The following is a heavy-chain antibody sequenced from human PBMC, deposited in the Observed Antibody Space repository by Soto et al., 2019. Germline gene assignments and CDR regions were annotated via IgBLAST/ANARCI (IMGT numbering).Heavy chain of an antibody. V-gene: IGHV4-59*08. CDR2: IYSSGST. D-gene: IGHD6-19*01. Sequence: QVQLQESGPGLVKPSETLSLTCTVSGGSISSYYCSWIRQPPGKGLEWIGHIYSSGSTNYTPSLKSRVTISVDTSKNQFSLRLSSVTAADTAVYYCARHPAVTGTAAYFDYWGQGTLVTVSS. CDR1: GGSISSYY. J-gene: IGHJ4*02. CDR3: ARHPAVTGTAAYFDY.